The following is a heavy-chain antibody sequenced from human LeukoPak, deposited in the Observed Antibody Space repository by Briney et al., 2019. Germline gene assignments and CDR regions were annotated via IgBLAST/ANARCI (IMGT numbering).Heavy chain of an antibody. J-gene: IGHJ4*02. Sequence: SVKVSCKASGGTFSSYAISWVRQAPGQGLEWMGGIIPIFGTANYAQKFQGRVTITADESTSTAYMELSRLRSEDTAVYYCASQGIVGATRYFDYWGQGTLVTVSS. CDR3: ASQGIVGATRYFDY. CDR2: IIPIFGTA. D-gene: IGHD1-26*01. V-gene: IGHV1-69*01. CDR1: GGTFSSYA.